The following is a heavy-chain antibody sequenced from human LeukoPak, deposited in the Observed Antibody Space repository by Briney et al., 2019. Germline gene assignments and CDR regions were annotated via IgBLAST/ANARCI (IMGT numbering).Heavy chain of an antibody. J-gene: IGHJ2*01. CDR3: ARASRVLRFLEWLPGEIWYFDL. D-gene: IGHD3-3*01. CDR1: GYSFTNYA. V-gene: IGHV7-4-1*02. CDR2: IHPSTGNP. Sequence: GASVKVSCKASGYSFTNYAMNWVRQAPGQGLEWMGWIHPSTGNPTYAQGFTGRFVFSLDTSVSTAYLQISSLKAEDTAVYYCARASRVLRFLEWLPGEIWYFDLWGRGTLVTVSS.